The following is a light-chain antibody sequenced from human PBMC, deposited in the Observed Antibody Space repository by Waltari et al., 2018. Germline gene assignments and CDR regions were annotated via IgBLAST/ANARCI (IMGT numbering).Light chain of an antibody. J-gene: IGLJ2*01. V-gene: IGLV2-14*01. CDR3: SSYTSSRTLV. CDR1: RSDVGGFNY. CDR2: EVN. Sequence: QSALTQPASVSEPPGQSITIACTGTRSDVGGFNYVSWYQQHPGTAPKLMIYEVNNRPSGVSKRFSGYKSGNTASLTISGLQAEDEADYYCSSYTSSRTLVFGGGTK.